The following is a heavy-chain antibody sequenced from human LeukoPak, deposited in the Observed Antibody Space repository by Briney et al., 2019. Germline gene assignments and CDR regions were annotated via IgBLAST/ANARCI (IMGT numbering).Heavy chain of an antibody. CDR1: GYTFTSYA. CDR3: ARGPPPYCSDDSCYSFLYFHH. Sequence: GASVKVSCKASGYTFTSYAINWVRQAAGQGLEWMGWMNPNSGNTGYAQKFQGRVTMTRDTSISTAYLELTTLRPDDTAVYYCARGPPPYCSDDSCYSFLYFHHWGQGTLVTVSS. D-gene: IGHD2-15*01. J-gene: IGHJ1*01. V-gene: IGHV1-8*01. CDR2: MNPNSGNT.